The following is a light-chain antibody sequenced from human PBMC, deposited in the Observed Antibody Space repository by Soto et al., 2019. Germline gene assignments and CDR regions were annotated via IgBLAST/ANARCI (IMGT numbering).Light chain of an antibody. J-gene: IGKJ5*01. CDR2: AAS. CDR3: QQLNSYPHT. V-gene: IGKV1-39*01. Sequence: DIQMTQSPSSLSASVGDRVTITCRASQSISSYLNWYQQKPGKAPKLLIYAASSLQSGVPSRFSGSGSGTEFTLTISSLQPEDFATYYCQQLNSYPHTFGQGTRLETK. CDR1: QSISSY.